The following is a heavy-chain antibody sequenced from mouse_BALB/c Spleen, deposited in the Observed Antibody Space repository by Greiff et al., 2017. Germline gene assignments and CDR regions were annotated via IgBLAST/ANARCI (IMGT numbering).Heavy chain of an antibody. J-gene: IGHJ1*01. CDR2: ISYSGST. Sequence: VQLQQSGPGLVKPSQSLSLTCTVTGYSITSDYAWNWIRQFPGNKLEWMGYISYSGSTSYNPSLKSRISITRDTSKNQFFLQLNSVTTEDTATYYCAREGGWYFDVWGAGTTVTVSS. V-gene: IGHV3-2*02. CDR1: GYSITSDYA. CDR3: AREGGWYFDV.